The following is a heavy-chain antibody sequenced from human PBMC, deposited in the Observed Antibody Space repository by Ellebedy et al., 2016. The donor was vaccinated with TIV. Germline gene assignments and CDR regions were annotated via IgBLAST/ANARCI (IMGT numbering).Heavy chain of an antibody. CDR1: GGTFSSYA. CDR2: IIPIFGTA. CDR3: ARGDDPGFDY. Sequence: AASVKVSCKASGGTFSSYAISWVRQAPGQGLEWMGGIIPIFGTANYAQKFQGRVTITADESTSTAYMELSSLRSEDTAVYYCARGDDPGFDYWGQGTLVTVSS. D-gene: IGHD1-1*01. J-gene: IGHJ4*02. V-gene: IGHV1-69*13.